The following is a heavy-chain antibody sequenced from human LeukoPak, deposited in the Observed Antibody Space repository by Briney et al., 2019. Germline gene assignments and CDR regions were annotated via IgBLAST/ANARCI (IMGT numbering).Heavy chain of an antibody. D-gene: IGHD3-10*01. J-gene: IGHJ4*02. Sequence: GGSLRLSCAASGFTFSSYSMNWVRQAPGKGLEWVSYISSSSSTIYYADSVKGRFTISRDNAKNSLYLQMNSLRAEDTAVYYCARLPPAYYADYWGQGTLVTVSS. CDR1: GFTFSSYS. CDR2: ISSSSSTI. CDR3: ARLPPAYYADY. V-gene: IGHV3-48*01.